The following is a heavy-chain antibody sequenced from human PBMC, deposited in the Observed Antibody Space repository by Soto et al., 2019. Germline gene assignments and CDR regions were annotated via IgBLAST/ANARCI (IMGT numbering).Heavy chain of an antibody. J-gene: IGHJ6*02. D-gene: IGHD3-3*01. CDR2: ISGSGGST. V-gene: IGHV3-23*01. Sequence: GGSLRLSCAASGFTFSSYAMSWVRQAPGKGLEWVSAISGSGGSTYYADYVKGRFTISRDNSKNTLYLQMNSLRAEDTAVYYCAKDLRDFWSGYWDPHEGMDVWGQGTTVTVSS. CDR3: AKDLRDFWSGYWDPHEGMDV. CDR1: GFTFSSYA.